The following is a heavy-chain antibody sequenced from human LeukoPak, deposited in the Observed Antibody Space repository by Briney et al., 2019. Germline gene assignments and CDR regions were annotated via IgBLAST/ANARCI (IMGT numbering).Heavy chain of an antibody. D-gene: IGHD5-12*01. J-gene: IGHJ5*02. Sequence: TSGGSLRLSCAASGFTFSSYSMNWVRQAPGKGLEWVSSISSSSSYIYYADSVKGRFTISRDNAKNSLYLQMNSLRAEDTAVYYCARRYSGYYIPLFDPWLQATLVTVSS. CDR1: GFTFSSYS. CDR3: ARRYSGYYIPLFDP. V-gene: IGHV3-21*01. CDR2: ISSSSSYI.